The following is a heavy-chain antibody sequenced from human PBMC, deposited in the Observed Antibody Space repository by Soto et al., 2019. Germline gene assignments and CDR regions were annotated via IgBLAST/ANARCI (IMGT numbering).Heavy chain of an antibody. J-gene: IGHJ5*02. V-gene: IGHV3-53*03. CDR1: GFGVTESETY. Sequence: EVQMVESGGGLIQPGGSLKLSCAVSGFGVTESETYVSWIRQAPGKGLEWVAAFYRGGRRNYAASVKGRFVISRDKSVNSVFLQLNLVRVEDTAVYYCAREVVVGATAKFDRWGQGTMVIVSP. CDR3: AREVVVGATAKFDR. D-gene: IGHD2-21*01. CDR2: FYRGGRR.